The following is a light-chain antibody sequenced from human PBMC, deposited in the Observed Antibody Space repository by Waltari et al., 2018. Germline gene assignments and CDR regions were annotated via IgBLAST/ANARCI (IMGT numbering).Light chain of an antibody. Sequence: EIVLTQSPATLSLSPGERATISCRASHSVDWYLAWYHQRPGQPPRLLIYDTSNRAPGIPARFSGSGSDTDFTLTISSLEPEDFAVYYCQQRRSWPLTFGGGTKVEIE. CDR2: DTS. CDR1: HSVDWY. V-gene: IGKV3-11*01. CDR3: QQRRSWPLT. J-gene: IGKJ4*01.